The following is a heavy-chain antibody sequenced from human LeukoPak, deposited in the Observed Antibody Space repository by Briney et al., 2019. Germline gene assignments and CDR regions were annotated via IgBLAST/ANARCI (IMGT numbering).Heavy chain of an antibody. D-gene: IGHD2-2*01. CDR2: IWYDGSNK. CDR3: AKSQGYCSTSSCAIYYHVDV. Sequence: GGSLRLSCAASGFSFSNFGMHWVRQPPGKGLEWVAIIWYDGSNKYYADSMKGRFTISRDNSKNTLYLQMNNLRAEDTAIYYCAKSQGYCSTSSCAIYYHVDVWGKGTTVTVSS. V-gene: IGHV3-33*06. CDR1: GFSFSNFG. J-gene: IGHJ6*03.